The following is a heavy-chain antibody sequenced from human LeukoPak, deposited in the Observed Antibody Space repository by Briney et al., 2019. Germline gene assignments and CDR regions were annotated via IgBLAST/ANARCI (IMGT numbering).Heavy chain of an antibody. V-gene: IGHV6-1*01. D-gene: IGHD3-10*01. Sequence: SQTLSLTCALSGDSVSSNSAAWNWIRQSPSRGLEWLGRTYYRSKCYNNYAVSVKSRITINPDTSKNQFSLQLKSVTPEDTAVYYCAREQTRDQNFDHWGQGTLVTVSS. CDR1: GDSVSSNSAA. J-gene: IGHJ4*02. CDR2: TYYRSKCYN. CDR3: AREQTRDQNFDH.